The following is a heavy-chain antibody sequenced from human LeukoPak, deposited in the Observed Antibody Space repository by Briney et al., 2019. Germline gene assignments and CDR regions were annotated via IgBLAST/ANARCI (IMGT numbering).Heavy chain of an antibody. CDR3: ARHVGVFHHDLDV. Sequence: PGGSLRLSCAASGFTFSSYGMHWVRQAPGKGLEWVAFIRYDGSNKYYADSVKGRFTISRDNSKNTLYLHVNSLRPEDTAVYYCARHVGVFHHDLDVWGKGTTVTVSS. CDR1: GFTFSSYG. D-gene: IGHD2-21*01. V-gene: IGHV3-30*02. J-gene: IGHJ6*04. CDR2: IRYDGSNK.